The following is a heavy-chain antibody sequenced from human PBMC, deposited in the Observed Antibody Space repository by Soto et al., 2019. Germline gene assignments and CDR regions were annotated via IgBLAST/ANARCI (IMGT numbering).Heavy chain of an antibody. Sequence: GRSRRLSCPASGFTFRTYAMGWVRHATGKGLEWVAGLCGSGAGISYADSVKGRFTISRDNSNNMLYLKRGTLRVADQALYYCAKGRQPDGHWSFGHWGQGTVVTVSS. CDR3: AKGRQPDGHWSFGH. CDR2: LCGSGAGI. CDR1: GFTFRTYA. V-gene: IGHV3-23*01. D-gene: IGHD2-8*01. J-gene: IGHJ4*02.